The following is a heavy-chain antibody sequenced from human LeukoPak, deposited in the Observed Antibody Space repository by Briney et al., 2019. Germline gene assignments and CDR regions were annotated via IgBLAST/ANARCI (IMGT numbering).Heavy chain of an antibody. CDR1: GYTFTGYY. V-gene: IGHV1-2*02. CDR3: ARAPRITMIVVVSDAFYI. Sequence: ASVKVSCKASGYTFTGYYMHWVRQAPGQGLEWMGWINPNSGGTNYAQKVQGRVTMTTDTSISTAYMELSRLRSHDTAVYSCARAPRITMIVVVSDAFYIWGQGTMVTVSS. J-gene: IGHJ3*02. CDR2: INPNSGGT. D-gene: IGHD3-22*01.